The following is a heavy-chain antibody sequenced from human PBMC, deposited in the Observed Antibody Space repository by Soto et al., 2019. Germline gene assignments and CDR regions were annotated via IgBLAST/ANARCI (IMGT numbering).Heavy chain of an antibody. Sequence: QVQLQESGPGLVKPSQTLSLTCTVSGGSVSSGDYYWSWIRQPPGKGLEWIGYIYYSGSTYYNPSLKSRVIISVDTSKNQFSLKLSSGTAADTAVYYCARGLGGGSLGYYFDYWGQGTLVTVSS. CDR1: GGSVSSGDYY. CDR3: ARGLGGGSLGYYFDY. V-gene: IGHV4-30-4*01. D-gene: IGHD3-16*01. J-gene: IGHJ4*02. CDR2: IYYSGST.